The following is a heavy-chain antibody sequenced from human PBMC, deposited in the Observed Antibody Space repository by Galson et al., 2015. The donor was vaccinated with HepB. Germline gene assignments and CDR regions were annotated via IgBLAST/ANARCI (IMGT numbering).Heavy chain of an antibody. CDR1: GFTFSSYA. J-gene: IGHJ5*02. D-gene: IGHD2-2*01. V-gene: IGHV3-23*01. Sequence: SLRLSCAASGFTFSSYAMSWVRQAPGKGLEWVSAISGSGGSTYYADSVKGRFTISRDNSKNTLYLQMNSLRAEDTAVYYCASHYCGSTSCKTSRPNWVDPWGQGTLVTVSS. CDR3: ASHYCGSTSCKTSRPNWVDP. CDR2: ISGSGGST.